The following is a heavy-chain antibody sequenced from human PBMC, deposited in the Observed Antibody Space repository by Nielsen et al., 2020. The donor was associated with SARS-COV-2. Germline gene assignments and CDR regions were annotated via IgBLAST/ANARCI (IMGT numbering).Heavy chain of an antibody. Sequence: SETLSLTCTVSGDSISSYYWSWIRQPPGKELEWVTYIFHTGGTDYNPSLKSRVTISVDTSKNQFSLKLSSVTAADTAVYYCASLEGYSLNWYFDLWGRGTLVTVSS. J-gene: IGHJ2*01. CDR1: GDSISSYY. V-gene: IGHV4-59*08. CDR2: IFHTGGT. D-gene: IGHD3-22*01. CDR3: ASLEGYSLNWYFDL.